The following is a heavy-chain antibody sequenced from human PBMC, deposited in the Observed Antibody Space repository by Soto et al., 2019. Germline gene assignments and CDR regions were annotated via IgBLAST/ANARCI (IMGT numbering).Heavy chain of an antibody. Sequence: SETLSVTCTVSGGSINDYYWSWTRQPPGKGLEWIAYGLRPDYTGYNPSLRNRVTISSDTSKNQFSLRLISVTAADTAVYYCVAGPDRAKSAYWGQGTLVTVSS. CDR1: GGSINDYY. CDR3: VAGPDRAKSAY. J-gene: IGHJ4*01. V-gene: IGHV4-59*01. CDR2: GLRPDYT.